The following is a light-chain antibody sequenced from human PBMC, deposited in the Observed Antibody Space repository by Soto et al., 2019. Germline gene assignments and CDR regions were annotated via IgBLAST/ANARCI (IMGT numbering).Light chain of an antibody. CDR2: DVS. V-gene: IGLV2-14*01. J-gene: IGLJ2*01. Sequence: QSVLTQPAPVSGSPGQSITISCTGTSSDVGGYNYVSWYQQHPGKAPKLMIYDVSNRPSGVSNRFSGFKSGNTASLTISGLQAEDEADYYCRSYTSSSPLHVVFGGGTKLTVL. CDR3: RSYTSSSPLHVV. CDR1: SSDVGGYNY.